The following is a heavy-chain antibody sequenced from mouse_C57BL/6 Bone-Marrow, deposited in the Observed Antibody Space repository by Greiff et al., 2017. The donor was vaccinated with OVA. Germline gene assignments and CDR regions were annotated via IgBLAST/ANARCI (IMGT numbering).Heavy chain of an antibody. Sequence: VQLQQPGAELVKPGASVKLSCKASGYTFTSYWMQWVKQRPGQGLEWIGEIDPSDSYTNYNQKFKGKATLTVDTSSSTAYMQLSSLTSEDSAVYDCARDGYYSYWYFDVWGTGTTVTVSS. D-gene: IGHD2-3*01. CDR1: GYTFTSYW. CDR3: ARDGYYSYWYFDV. CDR2: IDPSDSYT. J-gene: IGHJ1*03. V-gene: IGHV1-50*01.